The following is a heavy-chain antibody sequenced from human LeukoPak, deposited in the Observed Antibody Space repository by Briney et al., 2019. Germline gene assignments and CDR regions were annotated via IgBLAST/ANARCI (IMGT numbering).Heavy chain of an antibody. J-gene: IGHJ4*02. CDR3: VVGESTDY. D-gene: IGHD3-10*01. CDR1: GYSISSGYY. V-gene: IGHV4-38-2*02. Sequence: SETLSLTCTVSGYSISSGYYWGWIRPPPGKGLEWIGSIYHSGSTYYNPSLKSRVTISVDTSKNQFSLKLSSVTAADTAVYYCVVGESTDYWGQGTLVTVSS. CDR2: IYHSGST.